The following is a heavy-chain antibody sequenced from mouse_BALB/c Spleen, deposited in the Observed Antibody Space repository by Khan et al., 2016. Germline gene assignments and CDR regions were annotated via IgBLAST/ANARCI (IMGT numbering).Heavy chain of an antibody. CDR1: GFTFSYFG. J-gene: IGHJ1*01. CDR2: ISYDNSTV. D-gene: IGHD2-1*01. Sequence: EVELVESGGGLVQPGGSRKLSCAASGFTFSYFGMHWVRQAPEKGLEWVAFISYDNSTVYYADPVKGRFTISRDNPKNTLFLQMSSLRSADTAIXYCARFGNFGYFDVWGAGTTVTVSS. V-gene: IGHV5-17*02. CDR3: ARFGNFGYFDV.